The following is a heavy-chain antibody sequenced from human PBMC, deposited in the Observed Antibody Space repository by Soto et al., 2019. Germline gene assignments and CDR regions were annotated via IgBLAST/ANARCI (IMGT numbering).Heavy chain of an antibody. CDR1: GFTFSSYS. Sequence: EVQLVESGGGLVKPGGSLRLSCVASGFTFSSYSMNWVRQAPGKGLEWVSSISRSSSYIYFADAVRGRFTISRDNAKKSVYLQINSLRAEDTAVYYCAREAEGIVVSRNFDLWGQGTLVTVSS. CDR2: ISRSSSYI. J-gene: IGHJ5*02. V-gene: IGHV3-21*01. CDR3: AREAEGIVVSRNFDL. D-gene: IGHD6-19*01.